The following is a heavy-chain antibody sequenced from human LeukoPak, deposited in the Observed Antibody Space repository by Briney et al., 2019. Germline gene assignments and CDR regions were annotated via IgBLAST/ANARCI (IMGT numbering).Heavy chain of an antibody. V-gene: IGHV1-2*06. CDR3: ANGGIAVAGVSLFDY. CDR2: ISPNSGGT. CDR1: GYTFTGYY. D-gene: IGHD6-19*01. Sequence: ASVKVSCKASGYTFTGYYMHWVRQAPGQGLEWMRRISPNSGGTNYAQKFQGRVTMTRDTSISTAYMELSRLRSDDTAVYYCANGGIAVAGVSLFDYWGQGTLVTVSS. J-gene: IGHJ4*02.